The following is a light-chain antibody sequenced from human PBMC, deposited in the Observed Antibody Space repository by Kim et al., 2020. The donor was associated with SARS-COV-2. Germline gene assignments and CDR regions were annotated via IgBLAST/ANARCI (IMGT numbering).Light chain of an antibody. Sequence: AFGQTVRITCKGDGLRTYHASWYQQEPEQAPILGMYDKNKRPSGIPDRFSGSSSGNTASLTITGAQAEDEADYYCNSRDSYANQWVFGGGTQLTVL. CDR1: GLRTYH. J-gene: IGLJ3*02. CDR3: NSRDSYANQWV. CDR2: DKN. V-gene: IGLV3-19*01.